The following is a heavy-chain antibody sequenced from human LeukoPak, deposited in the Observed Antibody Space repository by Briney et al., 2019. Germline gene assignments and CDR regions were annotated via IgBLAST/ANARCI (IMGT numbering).Heavy chain of an antibody. V-gene: IGHV5-51*01. CDR3: ARTFLTGYSTSDWFDP. J-gene: IGHJ5*02. Sequence: GESLRISCKGSGYSFTSYWIGWVRQMPGKGLEWMGIIYPGDSDTRYSPSFQGQVTISADKSISTAYLQWSSLKASDTAMYYCARTFLTGYSTSDWFDPWGQGTLVTVSS. CDR2: IYPGDSDT. CDR1: GYSFTSYW. D-gene: IGHD3/OR15-3a*01.